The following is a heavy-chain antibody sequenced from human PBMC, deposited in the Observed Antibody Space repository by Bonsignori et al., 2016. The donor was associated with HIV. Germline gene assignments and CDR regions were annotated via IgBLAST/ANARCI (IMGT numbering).Heavy chain of an antibody. V-gene: IGHV4-34*01. D-gene: IGHD6-13*01. J-gene: IGHJ5*02. Sequence: IRQPPGKGLEWIGEINHSGSTNYNPSLKSRVTISVDTSKNQFSLKLSSVTAADTAVYYCARTGGIAAAGDWFDPWGQGTLVTVSS. CDR2: INHSGST. CDR3: ARTGGIAAAGDWFDP.